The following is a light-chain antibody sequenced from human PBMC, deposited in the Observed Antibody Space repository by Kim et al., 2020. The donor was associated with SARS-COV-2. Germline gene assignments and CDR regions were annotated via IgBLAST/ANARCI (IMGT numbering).Light chain of an antibody. Sequence: SVKVTCTLSSGHSSYAIAWHQQQPEKGPRYLMKLNSDGSHSKGGGIPDRFSGSSSGAERYLTISSLQSEDEADYYCQTWGTGSSYVFGTGTKVTVL. CDR1: SGHSSYA. J-gene: IGLJ1*01. CDR2: LNSDGSH. V-gene: IGLV4-69*01. CDR3: QTWGTGSSYV.